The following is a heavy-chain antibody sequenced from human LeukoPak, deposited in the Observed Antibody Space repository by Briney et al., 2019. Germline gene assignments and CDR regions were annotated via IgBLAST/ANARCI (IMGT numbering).Heavy chain of an antibody. CDR2: IYYSGST. D-gene: IGHD3-22*01. V-gene: IGHV4-31*03. CDR1: GGSISSGGYY. J-gene: IGHJ4*02. CDR3: ARSLLYSSGYYSGLVFDY. Sequence: SETLSLTCTVSGGSISSGGYYWRWLRQHPGKVLVSIGYIYYSGSTYYNPSLKSRVTISVDTSKNQVALKLSSVTAADTAVYYWARSLLYSSGYYSGLVFDYWGQRTPVTVSS.